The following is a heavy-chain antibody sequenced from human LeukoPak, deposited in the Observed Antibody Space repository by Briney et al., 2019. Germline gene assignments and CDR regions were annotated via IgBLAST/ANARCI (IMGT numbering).Heavy chain of an antibody. CDR3: ARGDAFSGDH. J-gene: IGHJ4*02. CDR1: GFTFRNFW. V-gene: IGHV3-7*04. CDR2: IHPEGNEK. Sequence: PGGSLRLSCAASGFTFRNFWMSWVRQAPGRGLEWVANIHPEGNEKYHVESVKGRFTISRDNAKSSLFLQMNGLRAGDTAVYYCARGDAFSGDHWGQGTLVTVSS.